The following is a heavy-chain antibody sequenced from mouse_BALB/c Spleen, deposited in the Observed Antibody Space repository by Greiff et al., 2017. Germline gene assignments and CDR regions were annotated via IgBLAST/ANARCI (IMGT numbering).Heavy chain of an antibody. CDR3: ARDRIHYGNYDAMDY. CDR1: GFTFSSYG. J-gene: IGHJ4*01. Sequence: EVQRVESGGGLVQPGGSLKLSCAASGFTFSSYGMSWVRQTPDKRLELVATINSNGGSTYYPDSVKGRFTISRDNAKNTLYLQMSSLKSEDTAMYYCARDRIHYGNYDAMDYWGQGTSVTVSS. CDR2: INSNGGST. D-gene: IGHD2-1*01. V-gene: IGHV5-6-3*01.